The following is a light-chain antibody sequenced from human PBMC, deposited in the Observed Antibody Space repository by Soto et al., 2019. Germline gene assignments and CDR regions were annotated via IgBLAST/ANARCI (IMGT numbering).Light chain of an antibody. CDR1: HSIIYRDGNTY. Sequence: DAVMTQSPLSLPVTLGQPASISCESSHSIIYRDGNTYLNWFHQRPGQSPRRLIYKVSNRDSGVPHRFSGSGSGTDFTLEISAVEAEDVGVYYCMQATHWPYTFGQGTKLEIK. CDR3: MQATHWPYT. V-gene: IGKV2-30*01. CDR2: KVS. J-gene: IGKJ2*01.